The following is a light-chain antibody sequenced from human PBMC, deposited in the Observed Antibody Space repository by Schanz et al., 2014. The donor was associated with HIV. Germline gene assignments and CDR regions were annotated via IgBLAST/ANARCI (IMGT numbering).Light chain of an antibody. V-gene: IGKV3-20*01. CDR2: GAS. CDR3: QQYGSSPL. Sequence: EIVLTQSPGTLSLPPGQRATLSCRASQSVSTSYLAWYQQKPGQAPRLLLYGASSRANGIPDRFSGSGSGTNFTLTISRLEPEDFAVYYCQQYGSSPLFGQGTKVEIK. J-gene: IGKJ1*01. CDR1: QSVSTSY.